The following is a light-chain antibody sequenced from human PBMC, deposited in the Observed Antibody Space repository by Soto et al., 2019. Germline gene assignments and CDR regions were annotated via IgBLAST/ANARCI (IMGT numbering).Light chain of an antibody. CDR2: DSS. J-gene: IGKJ3*01. CDR1: QRFSTY. V-gene: IGKV3-11*01. Sequence: EIVLTQSPATLSLSPGERATLSCTASQRFSTYAAWYQQKPGQAPRLLIYDSSKRAAGIPARFSGTGSGTDFTLTISSLEPEDFAVYYCQQRTNWGFTFGPGTKVGIK. CDR3: QQRTNWGFT.